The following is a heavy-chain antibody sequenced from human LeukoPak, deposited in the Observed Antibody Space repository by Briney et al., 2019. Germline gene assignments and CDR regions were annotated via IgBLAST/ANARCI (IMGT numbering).Heavy chain of an antibody. CDR3: AAIDSSGYSTDY. CDR1: GGSISSGGYY. V-gene: IGHV4-31*03. J-gene: IGHJ4*02. D-gene: IGHD3-22*01. Sequence: SETLSLTCTVSGGSISSGGYYWSWIRQHPGEGLEWIGYIYYSGSTYYNPSLKSRVTISVDTSKNQFSLKLSSVTAADTAVYYCAAIDSSGYSTDYWGQGTLVTVSS. CDR2: IYYSGST.